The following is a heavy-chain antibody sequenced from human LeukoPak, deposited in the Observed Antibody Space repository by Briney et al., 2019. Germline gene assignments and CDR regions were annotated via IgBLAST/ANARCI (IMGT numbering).Heavy chain of an antibody. V-gene: IGHV1-46*01. CDR2: INPSGGST. CDR3: ARGGDIVVVVAGTNLGVY. Sequence: ASVKVSCKASGYIFTSYYMLWVRQAPGQALEWMGIINPSGGSTSYAQKFQGRVTMTRDTSTSTVYMELSSLRAEDTGVYYCARGGDIVVVVAGTNLGVYWGQGTLVTVSS. CDR1: GYIFTSYY. D-gene: IGHD2-15*01. J-gene: IGHJ4*02.